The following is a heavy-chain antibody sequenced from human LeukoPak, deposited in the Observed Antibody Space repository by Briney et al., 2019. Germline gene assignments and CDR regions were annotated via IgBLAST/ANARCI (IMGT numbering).Heavy chain of an antibody. D-gene: IGHD3-10*01. J-gene: IGHJ4*02. CDR3: ARGKPTNYGSGSYSAPDFDY. Sequence: ASVKVSCKSSGYTFTGYFMYWVRQAPGQGLEWMGWINPSSGGTNFAQRFQGRVSMTRDTSISTAHMELSRLRSDDTAVYYCARGKPTNYGSGSYSAPDFDYWGQGTLVTVSS. V-gene: IGHV1-2*02. CDR1: GYTFTGYF. CDR2: INPSSGGT.